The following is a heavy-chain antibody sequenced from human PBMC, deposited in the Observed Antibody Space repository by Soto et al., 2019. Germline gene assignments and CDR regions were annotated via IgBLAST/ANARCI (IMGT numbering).Heavy chain of an antibody. V-gene: IGHV3-33*01. CDR2: INDGSEE. Sequence: QVQLVESGGGVVRPGTSLRLSCAATGFSFSAHGMHWVRQAPGKGLEWLAVINDGSEEGYADSVRGRCTISRDNARNILYLQMDNLRAEDSALYYCARDDLFVDNGLDHWGQGTLVTVSS. CDR1: GFSFSAHG. J-gene: IGHJ4*02. D-gene: IGHD1-1*01. CDR3: ARDDLFVDNGLDH.